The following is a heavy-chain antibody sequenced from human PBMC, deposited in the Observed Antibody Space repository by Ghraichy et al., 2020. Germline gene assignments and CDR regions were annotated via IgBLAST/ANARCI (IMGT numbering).Heavy chain of an antibody. CDR2: ISGSGGST. V-gene: IGHV3-23*01. CDR3: AKEGQQLVGGFSQYFQH. Sequence: GGSLRLSCAASGFTFSSYAMSWVRQAPGKGLEWVSAISGSGGSTYYADSVKGRFTISRDNSKNTLYLQMNSLRAEDTAVYYCAKEGQQLVGGFSQYFQHWGQGTQVTVSS. D-gene: IGHD6-13*01. CDR1: GFTFSSYA. J-gene: IGHJ1*01.